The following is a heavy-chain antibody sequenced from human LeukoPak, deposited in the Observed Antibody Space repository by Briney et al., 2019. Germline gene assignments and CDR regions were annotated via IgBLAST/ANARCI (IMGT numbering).Heavy chain of an antibody. CDR2: IWYDGSNK. V-gene: IGHV3-33*01. Sequence: PGGSLRLSCAASGLTFSSYGMHWVRQAPGKGLEWVAVIWYDGSNKYYADSVKGRFTISRDNSKNTLYLQMNSLRAEDTAVYYCARDLAARVFDYWGQGTLVTVSS. CDR1: GLTFSSYG. J-gene: IGHJ4*02. CDR3: ARDLAARVFDY. D-gene: IGHD6-6*01.